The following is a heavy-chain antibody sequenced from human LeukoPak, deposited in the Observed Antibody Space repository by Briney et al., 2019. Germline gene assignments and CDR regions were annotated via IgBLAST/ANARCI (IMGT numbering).Heavy chain of an antibody. V-gene: IGHV1-69*01. Sequence: SSVKVSCKASGGTFSSYAISWVRQAPGQGLEWMGGIIPIFGTANYAQKFQGRVTITADESTSTAYMELSSLRSEDTAVYYCVRVEGNYAAPFDYWGQGTLVTVSS. D-gene: IGHD1-7*01. CDR1: GGTFSSYA. CDR3: VRVEGNYAAPFDY. CDR2: IIPIFGTA. J-gene: IGHJ4*02.